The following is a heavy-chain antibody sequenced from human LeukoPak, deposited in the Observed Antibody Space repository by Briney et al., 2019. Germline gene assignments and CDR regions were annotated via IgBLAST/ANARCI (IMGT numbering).Heavy chain of an antibody. J-gene: IGHJ4*02. D-gene: IGHD6-19*01. CDR2: ISGSGGNT. CDR1: GFTFSSYA. V-gene: IGHV3-23*01. CDR3: AKGRGSGSGGVDY. Sequence: GGSLRLSCSASGFTFSSYAMNWVRQAPGKGLEWVSAISGSGGNTYYADSVKGRLTISRDNSKNTRYLQMNSLRAEDTAVYYCAKGRGSGSGGVDYWGQGTLVTVSS.